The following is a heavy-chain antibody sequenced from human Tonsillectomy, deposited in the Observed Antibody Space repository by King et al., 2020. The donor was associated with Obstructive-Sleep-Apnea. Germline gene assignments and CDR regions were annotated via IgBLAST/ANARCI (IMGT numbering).Heavy chain of an antibody. J-gene: IGHJ5*02. CDR1: GFTFSDSF. V-gene: IGHV3-11*01. D-gene: IGHD3-22*01. Sequence: VQLVESGGHLVPPGGSLRLSCEVSGFTFSDSFMSWIRQAPGKGLEWSSYISGGSDIIYHADSVKGRFTISRDNAKNSLYLQMNSLRAEDTAMYYCARVYDSSIYHWGPGTLVTVSS. CDR3: ARVYDSSIYH. CDR2: ISGGSDII.